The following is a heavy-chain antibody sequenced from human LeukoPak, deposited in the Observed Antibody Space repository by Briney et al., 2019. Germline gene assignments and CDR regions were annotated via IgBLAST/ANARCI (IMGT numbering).Heavy chain of an antibody. V-gene: IGHV5-51*01. CDR2: IYPADSDI. CDR1: GYSINNYW. J-gene: IGHJ5*02. D-gene: IGHD2-15*01. CDR3: ARQEYCSGGSCYTWFDP. Sequence: GESLKISCKGSGYSINNYWIGWVRQMPRKGLEWMGIIYPADSDIRYSPSFQGQVTISADKSISTAYLQWSSLKASDTAMYYCARQEYCSGGSCYTWFDPWGQGTLVIVYS.